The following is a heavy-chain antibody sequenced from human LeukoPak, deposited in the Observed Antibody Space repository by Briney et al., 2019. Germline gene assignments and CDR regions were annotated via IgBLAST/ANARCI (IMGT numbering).Heavy chain of an antibody. J-gene: IGHJ5*02. D-gene: IGHD3-10*01. Sequence: GGSLRLSCTVSGFTVSTNSMSWVRQTPGKGLEWVSFIYSGGSTHYSDSVKGRFTISRDNAKNSLYLQMNSLRAEDTAVYYCARDRGVRGGAVNWFDPWGQGTLVTVSS. V-gene: IGHV3-53*01. CDR2: IYSGGST. CDR3: ARDRGVRGGAVNWFDP. CDR1: GFTVSTNS.